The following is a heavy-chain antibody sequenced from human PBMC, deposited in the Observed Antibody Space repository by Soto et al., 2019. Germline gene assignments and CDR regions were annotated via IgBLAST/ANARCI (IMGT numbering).Heavy chain of an antibody. D-gene: IGHD3-3*01. J-gene: IGHJ3*02. CDR3: TKDGDAYDFAFDK. CDR1: GFTFSNYA. V-gene: IGHV3-23*01. CDR2: ITKTGRST. Sequence: GGSLRLSCAGSGFTFSNYAMSWVRQAPGKGLEWVSGITKTGRSTFIADSVRGRFTISRDNLKNIMYLQMNSLRVDDTALYYCTKDGDAYDFAFDKWGQGTMVTVSS.